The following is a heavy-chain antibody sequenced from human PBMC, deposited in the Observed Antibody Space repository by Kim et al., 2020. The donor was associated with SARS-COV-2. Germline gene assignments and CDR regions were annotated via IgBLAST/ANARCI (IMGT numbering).Heavy chain of an antibody. V-gene: IGHV1-69*01. Sequence: QVSQGRVTITADESTSTAYLELSSLRSEDTAVYYCARRGYSYGVFYSGMDVWGQGTTVTVSS. J-gene: IGHJ6*02. CDR3: ARRGYSYGVFYSGMDV. D-gene: IGHD5-18*01.